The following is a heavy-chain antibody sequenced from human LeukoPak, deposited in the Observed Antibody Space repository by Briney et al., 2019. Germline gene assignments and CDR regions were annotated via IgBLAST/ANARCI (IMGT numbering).Heavy chain of an antibody. Sequence: SETLSLTCTVSGGSISSSSYYWGWIRQPPGKGLEWIGSIYYSGSTYYNPSLKSRVTISVDTSKNQFSLKLSSVTAADTAVYYCARAVTLYYYDSSGLLDYWGQGTLVTVSS. D-gene: IGHD3-22*01. CDR2: IYYSGST. CDR3: ARAVTLYYYDSSGLLDY. V-gene: IGHV4-39*07. CDR1: GGSISSSSYY. J-gene: IGHJ4*02.